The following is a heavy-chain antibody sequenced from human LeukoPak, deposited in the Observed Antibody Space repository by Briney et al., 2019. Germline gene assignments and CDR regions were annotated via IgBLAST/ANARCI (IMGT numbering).Heavy chain of an antibody. J-gene: IGHJ6*02. Sequence: PSETLSLTCTVSGVSISSYYWSWIRQPPGKGLEWIGCIYYSGSTNYNPSLKSRVTISLDTSKNRFSLKLSSVTAADTAVYYCARVLRGYSGYAYGFYGMDVWGQGTTVTVSS. V-gene: IGHV4-59*01. CDR3: ARVLRGYSGYAYGFYGMDV. CDR2: IYYSGST. CDR1: GVSISSYY. D-gene: IGHD5-12*01.